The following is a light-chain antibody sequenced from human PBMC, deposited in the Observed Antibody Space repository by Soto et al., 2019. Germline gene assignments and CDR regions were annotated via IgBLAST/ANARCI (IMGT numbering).Light chain of an antibody. CDR1: QSIITY. J-gene: IGKJ2*01. CDR2: AAS. V-gene: IGKV1-39*01. Sequence: DIQMTQSPSSLSASVGDRVTIACRASQSIITYLNWYQQKPGRAPKLLIYAASTLQSWVPSRFSVSGYGSDFTLTISSLQPEDFATYYCQQSYSTPRTFGQGTKLEVK. CDR3: QQSYSTPRT.